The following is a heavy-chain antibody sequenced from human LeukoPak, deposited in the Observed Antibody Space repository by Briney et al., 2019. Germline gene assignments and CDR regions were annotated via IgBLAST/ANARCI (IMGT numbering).Heavy chain of an antibody. J-gene: IGHJ4*02. CDR1: GYTFTGYY. CDR2: INPNSGGT. Sequence: ASVKVSCKASGYTFTGYYMHWVRQAPGQGLEWMGWINPNSGGTNYAQKFQGRVTMTRDTSISTAYMELSRLRSDDTAVYYHASIVSGSNHYFDYWGQGTLVTVSS. CDR3: ASIVSGSNHYFDY. V-gene: IGHV1-2*02. D-gene: IGHD2-15*01.